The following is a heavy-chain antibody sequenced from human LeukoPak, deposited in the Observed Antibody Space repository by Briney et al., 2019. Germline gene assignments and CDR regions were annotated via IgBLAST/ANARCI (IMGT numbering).Heavy chain of an antibody. CDR3: ARAGNTYTGYSSSWYYYYYMDV. Sequence: PSGTLPLTCTVSGGSISSYYWSWIRQPAGKGLEWIGRIYTSGSTNYNPSLKSRVTMSVDTSKNQFSLKLSSVTAADTDVYYCARAGNTYTGYSSSWYYYYYMDVWGKGTTVTVSS. CDR2: IYTSGST. CDR1: GGSISSYY. J-gene: IGHJ6*03. V-gene: IGHV4-4*07. D-gene: IGHD6-13*01.